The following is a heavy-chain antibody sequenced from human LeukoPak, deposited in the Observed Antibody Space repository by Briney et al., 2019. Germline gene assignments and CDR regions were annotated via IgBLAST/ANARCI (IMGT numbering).Heavy chain of an antibody. CDR1: GGSISSSSYY. CDR3: ATWGDYYGSGSYNLGVGAFDI. V-gene: IGHV4-61*05. D-gene: IGHD3-10*01. Sequence: KPSETLSLTCTVSGGSISSSSYYWGWIRQPPGKGLEWIGYLYYSGSTNWNPSLKSRVTISVDTSKNQFSLKLNSVTAADTAVYYCATWGDYYGSGSYNLGVGAFDIWGQGTMVTVSS. CDR2: LYYSGST. J-gene: IGHJ3*02.